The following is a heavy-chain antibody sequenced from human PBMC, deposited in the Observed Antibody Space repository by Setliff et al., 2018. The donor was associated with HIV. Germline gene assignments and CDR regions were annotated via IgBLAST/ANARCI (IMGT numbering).Heavy chain of an antibody. CDR1: GASIGRRSDC. D-gene: IGHD6-19*01. CDR2: FYYSGST. CDR3: IIAYSSGWLAPMGFDS. Sequence: KPSETLSLTCTVSGASIGRRSDCWGWIRQPPGKGLEWIGSFYYSGSTCYNPSLKSRATISVDTSKNQFSLKLSSVTAADTAVYYCIIAYSSGWLAPMGFDSWGQGTLVTVSS. V-gene: IGHV4-39*01. J-gene: IGHJ4*02.